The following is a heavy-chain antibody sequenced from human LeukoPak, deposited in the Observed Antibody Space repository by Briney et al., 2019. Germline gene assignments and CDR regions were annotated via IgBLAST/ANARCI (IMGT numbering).Heavy chain of an antibody. D-gene: IGHD3-10*01. Sequence: GGSLRLSCAASGFTLSSYAMSWVRQGPGKGLEWVSAISVSGNTYHADSVKGRFTISRDNAKNSLYLQMNSLRAEDTAVYYCARVSSGSSIYYYYYMDVWGKGTTVTISS. J-gene: IGHJ6*03. CDR3: ARVSSGSSIYYYYYMDV. V-gene: IGHV3-23*01. CDR2: ISVSGNT. CDR1: GFTLSSYA.